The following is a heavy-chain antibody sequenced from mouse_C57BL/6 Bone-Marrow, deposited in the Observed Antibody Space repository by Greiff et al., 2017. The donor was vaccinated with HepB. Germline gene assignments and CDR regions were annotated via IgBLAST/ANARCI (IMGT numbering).Heavy chain of an antibody. CDR3: AKAESSILFAY. Sequence: VQLQQPGAELVKPGASVKLSCKASGYTFTSYWMHWVKQRPGQGLEWIGMIHPNSGSTNYNEKFKGKATLTADKSSSTAYMQLSSLTSEDSAVYFCAKAESSILFAYWGQGTLVTVSA. CDR2: IHPNSGST. J-gene: IGHJ3*01. V-gene: IGHV1-64*01. CDR1: GYTFTSYW. D-gene: IGHD2-10*02.